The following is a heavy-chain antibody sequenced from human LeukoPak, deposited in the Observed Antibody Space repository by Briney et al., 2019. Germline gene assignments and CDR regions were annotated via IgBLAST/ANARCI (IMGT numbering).Heavy chain of an antibody. V-gene: IGHV3-23*01. CDR3: AKDFRIGYSAHFDY. J-gene: IGHJ4*02. CDR1: GFTFRSHA. CDR2: IYENGGTT. D-gene: IGHD2-21*01. Sequence: GGSLRLSCVGSGFTFRSHAMSWVRQAPEKGLEFVSGIYENGGTTYYADSVKGRFSISRDNSKNTLYLQMDSLRGEDTAVYHCAKDFRIGYSAHFDYWGQGALVTVSS.